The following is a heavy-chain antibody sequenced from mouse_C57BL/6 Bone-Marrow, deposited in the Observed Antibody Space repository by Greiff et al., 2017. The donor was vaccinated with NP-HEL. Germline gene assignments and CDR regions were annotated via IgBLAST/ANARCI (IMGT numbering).Heavy chain of an antibody. D-gene: IGHD3-2*02. CDR1: GYTFTDYY. V-gene: IGHV1-19*01. CDR2: INPYNGGT. J-gene: IGHJ3*01. CDR3: APKTAQAPFAY. Sequence: VQLQQSGPVLVKPGASVKMSCKASGYTFTDYYMNWVKQSHGKSLEWIGVINPYNGGTSYNQKFKGKATLTVDKSSSTAYMELNSLTSEDSAVYYCAPKTAQAPFAYWGQGTLVTVSA.